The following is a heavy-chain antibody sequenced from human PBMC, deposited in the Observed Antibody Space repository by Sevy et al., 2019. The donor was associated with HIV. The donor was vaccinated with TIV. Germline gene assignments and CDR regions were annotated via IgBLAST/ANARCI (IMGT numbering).Heavy chain of an antibody. V-gene: IGHV4-61*01. CDR3: ARSLWFGERTNWFDP. Sequence: SETLSLTCTVSGGSVSSGSYYWSWIRQPPGKGVEWIGYIYYSGNTNYNPSLKSRVTISVDTSKNQFSLKLSSVTAADTAVYYCARSLWFGERTNWFDPWGQGTLVTVSS. D-gene: IGHD3-10*01. CDR2: IYYSGNT. J-gene: IGHJ5*02. CDR1: GGSVSSGSYY.